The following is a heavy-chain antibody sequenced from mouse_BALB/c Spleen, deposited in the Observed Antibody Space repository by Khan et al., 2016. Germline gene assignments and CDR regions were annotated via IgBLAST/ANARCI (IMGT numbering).Heavy chain of an antibody. CDR2: INTGSGST. CDR3: AGQYGSSYVGFAY. V-gene: IGHV1-54*01. CDR1: GYAFTNFL. Sequence: QVRLQQSGADLVRPGTSVKVSCKASGYAFTNFLIAWIKQRPGQGLDWIGVINTGSGSTNYNEKFKGKATLTADKSSSTTYMQLSSLTSDDAAVYFWAGQYGSSYVGFAYWGQGTLVTVSA. J-gene: IGHJ3*01. D-gene: IGHD1-1*01.